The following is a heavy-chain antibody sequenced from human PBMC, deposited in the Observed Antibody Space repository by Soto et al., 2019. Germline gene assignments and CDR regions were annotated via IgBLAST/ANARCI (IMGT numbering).Heavy chain of an antibody. V-gene: IGHV1-58*01. CDR1: GFTFTSSA. Sequence: GASVKVSCKASGFTFTSSAVQWVRQARGQRLEWIGWIVVGSGNTNYAQKFQERVTITRDMSTSTAYMELSSLRSEDTAVYYCARASPVGYYYYGMDVWGQGSTVTVSS. CDR2: IVVGSGNT. CDR3: ARASPVGYYYYGMDV. J-gene: IGHJ6*02.